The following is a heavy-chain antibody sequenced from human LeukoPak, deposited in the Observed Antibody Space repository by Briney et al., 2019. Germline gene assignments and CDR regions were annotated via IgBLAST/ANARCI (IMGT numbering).Heavy chain of an antibody. V-gene: IGHV3-49*04. CDR1: GFIFADYS. CDR2: GYGATR. Sequence: GGSLRLSCTASGFIFADYSMSWVRQAPGKGLEWVGFGYGATREYAAAVKGRFIISRDDSKRIAHLQMNSLKTEDTAVYYCISWISRDGLKAWGQGTMVTVSS. J-gene: IGHJ3*01. D-gene: IGHD2-2*03. CDR3: ISWISRDGLKA.